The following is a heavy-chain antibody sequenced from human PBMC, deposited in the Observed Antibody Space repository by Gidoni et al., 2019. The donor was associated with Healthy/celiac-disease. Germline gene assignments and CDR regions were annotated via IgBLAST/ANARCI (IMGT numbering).Heavy chain of an antibody. CDR3: AKAEELVIFGVVISGRSGFDY. V-gene: IGHV3-23*01. Sequence: GLEWVSAISGSGGSTYYADSVKGRFTISRDNSKNTLYLQMNSLRAEDTAVYYCAKAEELVIFGVVISGRSGFDYWGQGTLVTVSS. CDR2: ISGSGGST. D-gene: IGHD3-3*01. J-gene: IGHJ4*02.